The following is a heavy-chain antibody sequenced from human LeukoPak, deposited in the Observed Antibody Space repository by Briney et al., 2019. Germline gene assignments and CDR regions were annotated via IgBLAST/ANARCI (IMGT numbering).Heavy chain of an antibody. J-gene: IGHJ5*02. V-gene: IGHV1-46*01. D-gene: IGHD3-10*01. CDR1: GYTFTGYY. CDR3: ARGSPLLWFGELLKGVPKGGWFDP. Sequence: ASVKVSCKASGYTFTGYYMHWVRQAPGQGLEWMGIINPSGGSTSYAQKFQGRVTMTRDTSTSTVYMELSSLRSEDTAVYYCARGSPLLWFGELLKGVPKGGWFDPWGQGTLVTVSS. CDR2: INPSGGST.